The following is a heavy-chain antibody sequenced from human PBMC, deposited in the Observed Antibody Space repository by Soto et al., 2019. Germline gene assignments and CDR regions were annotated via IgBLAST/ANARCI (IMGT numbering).Heavy chain of an antibody. CDR3: ARGDRGPVGGFDP. CDR1: GDSFTSYW. V-gene: IGHV5-51*01. CDR2: IYPGDSYT. J-gene: IGHJ5*02. D-gene: IGHD3-10*01. Sequence: XESLQIPFKGSGDSFTSYWIRWVLQMPGKGLEWMGIIYPGDSYTRYSPSFQRQVTISADKSISTAYLQWSSLKASDTAMYYCARGDRGPVGGFDPWGQGTLVPVSS.